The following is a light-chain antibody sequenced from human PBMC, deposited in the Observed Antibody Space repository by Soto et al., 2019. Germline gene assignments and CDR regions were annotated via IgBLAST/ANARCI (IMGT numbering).Light chain of an antibody. CDR3: QQFYSTPLT. J-gene: IGKJ4*01. Sequence: DIQMTQSPSSLSASVGDRVTITCRASQSLSSYLHWYQQKPGKAPNLLIYAASSLQSGVPSRFSGSGSGKDFTLTIYSLQPEDVANYYCQQFYSTPLTFGGGTKVEI. V-gene: IGKV1-39*01. CDR2: AAS. CDR1: QSLSSY.